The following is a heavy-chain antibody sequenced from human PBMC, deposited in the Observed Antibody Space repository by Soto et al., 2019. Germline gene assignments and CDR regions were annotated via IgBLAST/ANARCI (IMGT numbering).Heavy chain of an antibody. CDR2: IIPIFGTA. CDR1: GGTFSSYA. D-gene: IGHD3-3*01. Sequence: SVKVSCKASGGTFSSYAISWGRQAPGQGLEWMGGIIPIFGTANYAQKFQGRVTITADESTSTAYMELSSLRSEDTAVYYCARDMGYDFWSGYSERRDYFDYWGQGTLVTVSS. V-gene: IGHV1-69*13. J-gene: IGHJ4*02. CDR3: ARDMGYDFWSGYSERRDYFDY.